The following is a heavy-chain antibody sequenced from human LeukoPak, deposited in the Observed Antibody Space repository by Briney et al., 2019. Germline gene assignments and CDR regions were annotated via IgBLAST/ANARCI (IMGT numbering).Heavy chain of an antibody. D-gene: IGHD2-2*01. CDR2: IYHIGNT. Sequence: SETLSLTCAVSGGSISSGGYSWSWIRQPPGTGLEWIGDIYHIGNTYYSPSLKSRVTISLDRSKNQFSLKLSSVTAADTAVYYCARRVPAAMGYYFDYWGQGTLVTVSS. CDR3: ARRVPAAMGYYFDY. V-gene: IGHV4-30-2*01. J-gene: IGHJ4*02. CDR1: GGSISSGGYS.